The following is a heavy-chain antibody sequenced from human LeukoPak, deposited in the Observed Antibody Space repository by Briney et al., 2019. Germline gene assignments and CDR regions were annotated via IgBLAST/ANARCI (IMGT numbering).Heavy chain of an antibody. V-gene: IGHV1-46*01. CDR3: ARDGDDFGDYVEYNYYGLDI. J-gene: IGHJ6*02. CDR1: GYMFTSYY. Sequence: ASVKVSCKASGYMFTSYYMHWVRQAPGQGLEWMGMINPSGGGTNYAQKFQGRVTMTRDTSTSTVYMELSSLRSEDTAVYYCARDGDDFGDYVEYNYYGLDIWGQGTTVTVSS. D-gene: IGHD4-17*01. CDR2: INPSGGGT.